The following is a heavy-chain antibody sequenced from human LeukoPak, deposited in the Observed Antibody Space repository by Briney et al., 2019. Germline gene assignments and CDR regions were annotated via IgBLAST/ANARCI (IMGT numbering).Heavy chain of an antibody. CDR2: ISGSGGST. Sequence: PGGSLRLSCAASGSTFSSYAMSWVRQAPGKGLEWVSAISGSGGSTYYADSVKGRFTISRDNSKNTLYLQMNSLRAEDTAVYYCAKGHCSGGSCSESGDYYYYYMDVWGKGATVTVSS. J-gene: IGHJ6*03. D-gene: IGHD2-15*01. V-gene: IGHV3-23*01. CDR3: AKGHCSGGSCSESGDYYYYYMDV. CDR1: GSTFSSYA.